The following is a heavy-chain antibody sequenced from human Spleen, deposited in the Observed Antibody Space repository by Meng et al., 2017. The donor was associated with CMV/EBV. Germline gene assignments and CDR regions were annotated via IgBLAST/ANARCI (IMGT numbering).Heavy chain of an antibody. CDR2: INHSGST. CDR3: ARGRAPPLIAARRGWFDP. D-gene: IGHD6-6*01. J-gene: IGHJ5*02. V-gene: IGHV4-4*02. CDR1: GASISSGNW. Sequence: QVEGQGSGPGLVKPSETLSLTCVVAGASISSGNWWNWVRQPPGKGLEWIGEINHSGSTNYNPYLKSRVTISVDTSKNQFSLKLSSVTAADTAVYYCARGRAPPLIAARRGWFDPWGQGTLVTVSS.